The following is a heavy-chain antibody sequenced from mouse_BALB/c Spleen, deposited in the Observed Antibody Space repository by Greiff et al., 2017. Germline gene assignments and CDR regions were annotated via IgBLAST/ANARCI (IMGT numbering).Heavy chain of an antibody. CDR1: GFTFTDYY. V-gene: IGHV7-3*02. CDR2: IRNKANGYTT. J-gene: IGHJ2*01. CDR3: ARGTGATDY. D-gene: IGHD4-1*01. Sequence: EVKLMESGGGLVQPGGSLRLSCATSGFTFTDYYMSWVRQPPGKALEWLGFIRNKANGYTTEYSASVKGRFTISRDNSQSILYLQMNTLRAEDSATYYCARGTGATDYWGQGTTLTVSS.